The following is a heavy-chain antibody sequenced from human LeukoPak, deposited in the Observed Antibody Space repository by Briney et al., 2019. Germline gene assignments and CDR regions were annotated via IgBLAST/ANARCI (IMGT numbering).Heavy chain of an antibody. D-gene: IGHD4-11*01. J-gene: IGHJ3*02. Sequence: SQTLSLTCTVSGGSISSGDYYWSWIRQPPGKGLEWIGYIYYSGSTYYNPSLKSRVTISVDTSKNQSSLKLSSVTAADTAVYYCASSSGTTRGAFDIWGQGTMVTVSS. V-gene: IGHV4-30-4*08. CDR2: IYYSGST. CDR1: GGSISSGDYY. CDR3: ASSSGTTRGAFDI.